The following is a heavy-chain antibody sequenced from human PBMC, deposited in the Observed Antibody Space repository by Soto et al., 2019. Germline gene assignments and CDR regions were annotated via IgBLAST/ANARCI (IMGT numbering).Heavy chain of an antibody. D-gene: IGHD4-17*01. Sequence: PGGSLRLSCTASGFTFGDYAMSWVRQAPGKGLEWVGFIRSKAYGGTTEYAASVKGRFTISRDDSKSIAYLQMNSLKTEDTAVYYCTRDYGDSYFDYWDQGTLVTVSS. V-gene: IGHV3-49*04. CDR1: GFTFGDYA. CDR3: TRDYGDSYFDY. CDR2: IRSKAYGGTT. J-gene: IGHJ4*02.